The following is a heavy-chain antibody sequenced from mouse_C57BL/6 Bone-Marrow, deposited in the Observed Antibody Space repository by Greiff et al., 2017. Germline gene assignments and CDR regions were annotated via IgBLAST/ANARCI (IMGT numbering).Heavy chain of an antibody. J-gene: IGHJ4*01. D-gene: IGHD1-1*01. CDR1: GFSLSTSGMG. V-gene: IGHV8-12*01. CDR2: IYWDDDK. Sequence: QVTLKVSGPGILQSSQTLSLTCSFSGFSLSTSGMGVSWIRQPSGKGLEWLAHIYWDDDKRYNPSLKRRLTISKDTSRNQVFLKITSGDTADTATYYCARSVPTVVEGPYYYAMDYWGQGTSVTVSS. CDR3: ARSVPTVVEGPYYYAMDY.